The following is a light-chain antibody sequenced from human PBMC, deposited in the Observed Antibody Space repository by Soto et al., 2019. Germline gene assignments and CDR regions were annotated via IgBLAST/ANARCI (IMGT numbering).Light chain of an antibody. CDR1: QSIRTN. CDR2: GAS. Sequence: EIVMTQSPATLSVSPGERAILSCSASQSIRTNVAWYQQRPGQAPRLLIYGASTRATDIPARFSGSGSGTEFTLTISSLQSEDFAIYYCQQYNHWTSITFGKGTRLEF. CDR3: QQYNHWTSIT. V-gene: IGKV3-15*01. J-gene: IGKJ5*01.